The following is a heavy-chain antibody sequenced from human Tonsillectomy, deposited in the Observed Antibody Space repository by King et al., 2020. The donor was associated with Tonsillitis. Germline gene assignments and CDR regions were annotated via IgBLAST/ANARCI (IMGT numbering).Heavy chain of an antibody. V-gene: IGHV5-10-1*03. CDR1: GYSFTSYW. CDR2: IDPSDSYT. D-gene: IGHD3-9*01. J-gene: IGHJ5*02. CDR3: ARIASNFDRGGDNWFDP. Sequence: VQLVQSGAEVKKPGESLRISCKGSGYSFTSYWISWVRQMPGKGLEWMGRIDPSDSYTNYSPSFQGHVTISADKSISTAYLQWSSLKASDTAMYYCARIASNFDRGGDNWFDPWGQGTLVTVSS.